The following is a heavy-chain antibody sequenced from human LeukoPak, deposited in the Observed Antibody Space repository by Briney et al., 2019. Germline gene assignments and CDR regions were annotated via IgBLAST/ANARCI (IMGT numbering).Heavy chain of an antibody. Sequence: APVKVSCKASGYTFTGYYMHWVRQAPGQGLEWMGWINPNSGGTNYAQKFQGRVTMTRDTSISTAYMELSRLRSDDTAVYYCARARTGIDAFDIWGQGTMVTVSS. J-gene: IGHJ3*02. V-gene: IGHV1-2*02. CDR1: GYTFTGYY. D-gene: IGHD3/OR15-3a*01. CDR2: INPNSGGT. CDR3: ARARTGIDAFDI.